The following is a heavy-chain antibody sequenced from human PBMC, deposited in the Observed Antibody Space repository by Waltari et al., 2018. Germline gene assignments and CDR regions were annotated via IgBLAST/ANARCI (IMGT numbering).Heavy chain of an antibody. CDR2: ISDSGGT. V-gene: IGHV4-34*01. Sequence: HVQLQQWGAGLWKPSETLSLSCTVYGGSFRGYYWTWVRQTPEKGLEWIGEISDSGGTKYTPSLESRVTISLETSKNQFSLKLASVTAADTAMYYCARDSQLGAVFDIWGQGT. D-gene: IGHD7-27*01. CDR1: GGSFRGYY. J-gene: IGHJ3*02. CDR3: ARDSQLGAVFDI.